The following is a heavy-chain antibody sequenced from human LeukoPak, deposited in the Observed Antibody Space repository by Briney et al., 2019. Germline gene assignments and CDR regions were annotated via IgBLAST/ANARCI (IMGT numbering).Heavy chain of an antibody. Sequence: SVKVSRKASGGTFSSYAISWVRQAPGQGLEWMGGIIPIFGTANYAQKFQGRVTITADESTSTAYMELSSLRSEDTAVYYCAGNLNYCSSTSCRLVEDYWGQGTLVTVSS. CDR3: AGNLNYCSSTSCRLVEDY. D-gene: IGHD2-2*01. CDR1: GGTFSSYA. CDR2: IIPIFGTA. J-gene: IGHJ4*02. V-gene: IGHV1-69*13.